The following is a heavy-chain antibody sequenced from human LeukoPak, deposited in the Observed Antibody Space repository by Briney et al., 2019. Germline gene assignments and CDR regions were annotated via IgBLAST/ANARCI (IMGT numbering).Heavy chain of an antibody. D-gene: IGHD3-22*01. CDR2: HKSKTDGGTT. CDR3: TTEAAYYYDSSGYLPPRDY. J-gene: IGHJ4*02. CDR1: GLTFSNAW. V-gene: IGHV3-15*01. Sequence: GGSLRLSCAASGLTFSNAWMSWASEAPGKGLEWVGRHKSKTDGGTTDYAAPVKGRFTISRDDSKNTLYLQMNSMKTEDTAVYYCTTEAAYYYDSSGYLPPRDYWGQGTLVTVSS.